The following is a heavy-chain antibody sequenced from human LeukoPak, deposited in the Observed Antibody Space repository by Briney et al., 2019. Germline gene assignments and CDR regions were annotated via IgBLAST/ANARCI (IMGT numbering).Heavy chain of an antibody. Sequence: GGSLRLSCAASGFTFSSYSMNWVRQAPGKGLEWVSSTSSSSSYIYYADSVKGRFTISRDNAKNSLYLQMNSLRAEDTAVYYCARGYCGGDCFEGLIDYWGQGTLVTVSS. D-gene: IGHD2-21*01. CDR1: GFTFSSYS. CDR3: ARGYCGGDCFEGLIDY. J-gene: IGHJ4*02. V-gene: IGHV3-21*01. CDR2: TSSSSSYI.